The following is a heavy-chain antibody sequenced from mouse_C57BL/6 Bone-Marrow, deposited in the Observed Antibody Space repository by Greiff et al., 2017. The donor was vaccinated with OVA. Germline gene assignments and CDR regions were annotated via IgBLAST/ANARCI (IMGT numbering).Heavy chain of an antibody. V-gene: IGHV5-6*01. CDR2: ISSGGSYT. CDR3: ARHYYGSSYY. D-gene: IGHD1-1*01. CDR1: GFTFSSYG. Sequence: EVQVVESGGDLVKPGGSLKLSCAASGFTFSSYGMSWVRQTPDKRLEWVATISSGGSYTYYPDSVKGRFTISRDNAKNTLYLQMSRRKSEDTAMYYCARHYYGSSYYWGQGTTLTVSS. J-gene: IGHJ2*01.